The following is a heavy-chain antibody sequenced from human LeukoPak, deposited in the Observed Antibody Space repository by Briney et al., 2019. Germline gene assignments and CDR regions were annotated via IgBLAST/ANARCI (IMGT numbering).Heavy chain of an antibody. V-gene: IGHV1-18*01. J-gene: IGHJ4*02. CDR2: ISAYNGNT. Sequence: ASVKVSCKASGYTFSSYGISWVRQAPGQGLEWMGWISAYNGNTNYAQKFQGRVTITADKYTSTAYMELSSLTSEDTAVYYCARVRDYSSSSGLWFWGQGTLVTVSS. D-gene: IGHD6-6*01. CDR1: GYTFSSYG. CDR3: ARVRDYSSSSGLWF.